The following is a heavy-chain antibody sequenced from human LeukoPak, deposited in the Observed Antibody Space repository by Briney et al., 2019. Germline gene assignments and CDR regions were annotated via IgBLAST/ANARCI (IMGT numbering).Heavy chain of an antibody. CDR1: GFTFSSYS. CDR2: ISTTSSTM. J-gene: IGHJ4*02. Sequence: GGSLRLSCAASGFTFSSYSMNWVRQAPGEGLEWVSFISTTSSTMYYADSVKGRFTISRDNAKNSLSLQMNSLRDEDTAVYYCAMMYSGIYYFDYWGQGTLVTVSS. D-gene: IGHD1-26*01. CDR3: AMMYSGIYYFDY. V-gene: IGHV3-48*02.